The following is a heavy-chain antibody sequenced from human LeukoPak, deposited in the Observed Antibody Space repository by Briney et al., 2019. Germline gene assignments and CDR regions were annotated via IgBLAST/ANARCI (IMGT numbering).Heavy chain of an antibody. D-gene: IGHD5-12*01. CDR1: GYTFTSYG. CDR2: ISAYNGNT. CDR3: ARRPGYSGYGLHTGTFDY. J-gene: IGHJ4*02. Sequence: ASVKVSCKASGYTFTSYGISWVRQAPGQGLEWMGWISAYNGNTNYAQKLQGRVTMTTDTSTSTAYMELRSLRSDDTAVYYCARRPGYSGYGLHTGTFDYWGQGTLVTVSS. V-gene: IGHV1-18*01.